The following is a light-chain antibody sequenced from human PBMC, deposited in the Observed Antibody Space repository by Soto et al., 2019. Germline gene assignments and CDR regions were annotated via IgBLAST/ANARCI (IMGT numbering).Light chain of an antibody. CDR2: EVS. CDR1: SGDIDYKY. V-gene: IGLV2-8*01. J-gene: IGLJ1*01. CDR3: SAHVGSNNFV. Sequence: QSVLTQPPSASGSPGQPVTITCTGSSGDIDYKYVSWYQHHPDKAPKLMIYEVSRRPSGVPDRFSGSKSGNTAYLIVSGLQAEDEADYYCSAHVGSNNFVFGTGTKLTVL.